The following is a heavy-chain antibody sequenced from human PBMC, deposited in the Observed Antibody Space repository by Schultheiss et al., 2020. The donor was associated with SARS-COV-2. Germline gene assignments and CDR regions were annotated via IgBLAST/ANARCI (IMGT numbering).Heavy chain of an antibody. CDR1: GFTFSSYA. V-gene: IGHV4-34*01. Sequence: GSLRLSCAASGFTFSSYAMSWVRQAPGKGLEWIGEINHSGSTNYNPSLKSRVTISVDTSKNQFSLKLSSVTAADTAVYYCARGIRDVTLVFYFDYWGQGTLVTVSS. CDR3: ARGIRDVTLVFYFDY. J-gene: IGHJ4*02. D-gene: IGHD3-16*01. CDR2: INHSGST.